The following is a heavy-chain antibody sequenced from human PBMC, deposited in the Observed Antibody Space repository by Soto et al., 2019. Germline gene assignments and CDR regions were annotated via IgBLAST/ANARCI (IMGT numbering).Heavy chain of an antibody. D-gene: IGHD3-3*01. Sequence: GESLKISCXGSGYSFTSYWISWVRQMPGKGLEWMGRIDPSDSYTNYSPSFQGHVTISTDKSIGTAYLQWSSLKASDTAMYYCARPQENVRFGDAFEIWGQGTMVIVSS. CDR3: ARPQENVRFGDAFEI. V-gene: IGHV5-10-1*01. CDR1: GYSFTSYW. CDR2: IDPSDSYT. J-gene: IGHJ3*02.